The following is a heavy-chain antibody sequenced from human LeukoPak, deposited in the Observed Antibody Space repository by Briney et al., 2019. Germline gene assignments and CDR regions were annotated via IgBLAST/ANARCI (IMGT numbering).Heavy chain of an antibody. D-gene: IGHD5-12*01. CDR1: GFTFSSSA. V-gene: IGHV3-23*01. J-gene: IGHJ6*03. CDR3: ARRDIVATGGYYYYYYMDV. CDR2: ISGSDSST. Sequence: AGGSLRLSCAASGFTFSSSAMSWVRQAPGKGLEWVSTISGSDSSTHYADSVKGRFTISRDNSKNTLYLQMNSLRAEDTAVYYCARRDIVATGGYYYYYYMDVWGKGTTVTISS.